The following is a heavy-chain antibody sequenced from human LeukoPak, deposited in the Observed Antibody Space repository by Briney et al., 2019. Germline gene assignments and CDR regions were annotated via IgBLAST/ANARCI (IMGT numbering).Heavy chain of an antibody. Sequence: SETPSLTCTVSGGSISSYYWSWIRQPPGKGLEWIGYIYYSGSTNYNPSLKSRVTISVDTSKNQFSLKLSSVTAADTAVYYCARGAPGYCSSTTCPLDYWGQGTLVTVSS. J-gene: IGHJ4*02. V-gene: IGHV4-59*01. CDR2: IYYSGST. CDR3: ARGAPGYCSSTTCPLDY. D-gene: IGHD2-2*01. CDR1: GGSISSYY.